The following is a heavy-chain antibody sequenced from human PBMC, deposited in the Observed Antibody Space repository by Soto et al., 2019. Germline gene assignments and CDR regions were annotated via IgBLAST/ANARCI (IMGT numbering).Heavy chain of an antibody. V-gene: IGHV4-34*01. D-gene: IGHD1-26*01. CDR3: ARAGLYSGSYSFVDY. CDR1: GGSSSGYY. Sequence: XGTLSLTCAVYGGSSSGYYWSWIRQPPGKGLEWIGEINHSGSTNYNPSLKSRVTISVDTSKNQFSLKLSSVTAADTAVYYCARAGLYSGSYSFVDYWGQGTLVTVSS. CDR2: INHSGST. J-gene: IGHJ4*02.